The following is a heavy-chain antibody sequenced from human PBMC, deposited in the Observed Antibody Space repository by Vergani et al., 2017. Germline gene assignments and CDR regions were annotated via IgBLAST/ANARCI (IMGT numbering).Heavy chain of an antibody. Sequence: QVQLVQSGAEVKKPGASVKVSCKASGDTFTSYYMHWVRKAHGQGLEWMGIINPSGGSTSYAQKFQGRVTMTRDTCTSTVYMELSSLISEDTAVYYCARGVVYSGYDYTGIDYWGQGTLVTVSS. CDR2: INPSGGST. J-gene: IGHJ4*02. D-gene: IGHD5-12*01. CDR1: GDTFTSYY. CDR3: ARGVVYSGYDYTGIDY. V-gene: IGHV1-46*03.